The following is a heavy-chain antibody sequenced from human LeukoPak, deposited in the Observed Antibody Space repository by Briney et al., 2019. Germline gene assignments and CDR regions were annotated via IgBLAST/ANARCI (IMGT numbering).Heavy chain of an antibody. CDR1: GGSISNYY. V-gene: IGHV4-59*01. CDR2: IYYSGST. CDR3: ARAPQWAAAGTFDY. J-gene: IGHJ4*02. Sequence: SETLSLTCTVSGGSISNYYWSWLRQPPGKGLEWIADIYYSGSTNYNPSLKSRVTISVDTSKNQFSLKVSSVTAADTAVYYCARAPQWAAAGTFDYWGQGTLVTVSS. D-gene: IGHD6-13*01.